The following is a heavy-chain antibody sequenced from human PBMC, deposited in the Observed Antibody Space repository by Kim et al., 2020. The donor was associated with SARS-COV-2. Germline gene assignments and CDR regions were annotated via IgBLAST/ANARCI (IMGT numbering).Heavy chain of an antibody. CDR3: ARQEGIAAADPLYYYYGMDV. V-gene: IGHV5-51*01. CDR2: IYPGDSDT. J-gene: IGHJ6*02. D-gene: IGHD6-13*01. Sequence: GESLKISCKGSGYSFTSYWIGWVRQMPGKGLEWMGIIYPGDSDTRYSPSFQGQVTISADKSISTAYLQWSSLKASDTAMYYCARQEGIAAADPLYYYYGMDVWGQGTTVTVSS. CDR1: GYSFTSYW.